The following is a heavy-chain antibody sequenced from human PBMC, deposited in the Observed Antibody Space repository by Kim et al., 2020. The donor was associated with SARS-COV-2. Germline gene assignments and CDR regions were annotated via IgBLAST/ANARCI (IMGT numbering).Heavy chain of an antibody. V-gene: IGHV4-39*01. Sequence: TPSLKSRVTISVDTPKNQFSLKLGSGTAADTAVYYCARPRGSYYAEYFQHWGQGTLVTVSS. D-gene: IGHD1-26*01. CDR3: ARPRGSYYAEYFQH. J-gene: IGHJ1*01.